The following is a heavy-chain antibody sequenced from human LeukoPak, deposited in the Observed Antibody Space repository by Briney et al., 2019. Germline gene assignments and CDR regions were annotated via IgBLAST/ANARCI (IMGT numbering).Heavy chain of an antibody. J-gene: IGHJ6*03. CDR3: AREGTYPYYYYMDV. Sequence: GGSLRLSCAASGFTFSSYWMHWVRQAPGKGLVWVSRINSDGSSTSYADSVKGRFTISRDNAKNTLYLQMNSLRAEDTAVYYCAREGTYPYYYYMDVWGKGTTVTISS. CDR2: INSDGSST. CDR1: GFTFSSYW. D-gene: IGHD1-1*01. V-gene: IGHV3-74*01.